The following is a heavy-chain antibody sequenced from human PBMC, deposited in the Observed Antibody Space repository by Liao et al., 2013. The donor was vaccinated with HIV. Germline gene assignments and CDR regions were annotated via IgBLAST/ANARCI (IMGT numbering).Heavy chain of an antibody. J-gene: IGHJ6*04. CDR2: VNHSGST. CDR3: AGRYYGSGSAMDV. CDR1: GGSFSGNY. Sequence: QVQLQQWGAGLLKPSETLSLTCAVYGGSFSGNYWSWIRQPPREGAWSGLGKVNHSGSTNYNPSLKSRVTISVDTSKNQFSLKLSSVTAADTAVYYCAGRYYGSGSAMDVWGKGTTVTVSS. D-gene: IGHD3-10*01. V-gene: IGHV4-34*01.